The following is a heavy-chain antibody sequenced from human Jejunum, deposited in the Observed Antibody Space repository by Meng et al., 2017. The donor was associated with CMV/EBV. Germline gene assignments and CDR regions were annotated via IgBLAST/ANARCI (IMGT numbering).Heavy chain of an antibody. D-gene: IGHD3-22*01. CDR1: SISSDDYY. CDR3: ARDRAYYFDSSASAWFDP. J-gene: IGHJ5*02. V-gene: IGHV4-30-4*08. Sequence: SISSDDYYRSWIRQPPGRGLEWIRYIYYTGNTYYNASLRGRVTMSVDTSKNQFSLNLSSVTAADTAVYYCARDRAYYFDSSASAWFDPWGQGTLVTVSS. CDR2: IYYTGNT.